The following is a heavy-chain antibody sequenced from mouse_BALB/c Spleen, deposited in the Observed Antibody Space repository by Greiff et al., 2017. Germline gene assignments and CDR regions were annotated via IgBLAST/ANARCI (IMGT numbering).Heavy chain of an antibody. CDR3: AREGYGNYEFAY. CDR2: ISYDGSN. D-gene: IGHD2-10*02. Sequence: EVKVEESGPGLVKPSQSLSLTCSVTGYSITSGYYWNWIRQFPGNQLEWMGYISYDGSNNYNPSLKNRISITRDTSKNQFFLKLNSVTTEDTATYYCAREGYGNYEFAYWGQGTLVTVSA. V-gene: IGHV3-6*02. CDR1: GYSITSGYY. J-gene: IGHJ3*01.